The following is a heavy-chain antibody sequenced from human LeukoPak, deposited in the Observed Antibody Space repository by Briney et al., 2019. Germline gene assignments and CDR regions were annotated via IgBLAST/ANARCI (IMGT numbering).Heavy chain of an antibody. D-gene: IGHD3-9*01. V-gene: IGHV3-30*02. CDR3: ARDGVGFDWLLYDYGMDV. CDR1: GFTFSSYG. Sequence: PGGSLRLSCAASGFTFSSYGMHWVRQAPGKGLEWVAFIRYDGSNKYYADSVKGRFTISRDNSKNTLYLQMNSLRAEDTAVYYCARDGVGFDWLLYDYGMDVWGQGTTVTVSS. J-gene: IGHJ6*02. CDR2: IRYDGSNK.